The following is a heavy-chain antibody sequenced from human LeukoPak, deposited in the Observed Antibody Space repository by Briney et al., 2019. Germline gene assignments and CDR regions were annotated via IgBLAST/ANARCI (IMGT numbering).Heavy chain of an antibody. Sequence: PGGSLRLSCAASGFAFSDSYMSWIRQAPGKGLEWVSYISTSATTIYYADSVKGRFTISRDNAKNSLYLQMNSLRAEDTAVYYCAKDYDFWSGYYFDYWGQGTLVTVSS. CDR1: GFAFSDSY. CDR3: AKDYDFWSGYYFDY. J-gene: IGHJ4*02. V-gene: IGHV3-11*01. CDR2: ISTSATTI. D-gene: IGHD3-3*01.